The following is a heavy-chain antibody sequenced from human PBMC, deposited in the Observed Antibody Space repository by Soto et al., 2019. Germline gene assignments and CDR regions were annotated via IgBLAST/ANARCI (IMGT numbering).Heavy chain of an antibody. CDR1: GFTFTSYA. D-gene: IGHD3-3*01. J-gene: IGHJ4*02. CDR2: ISGSGGDT. V-gene: IGHV3-23*01. Sequence: EVQLLESGGGLVQPGGSLRLSCSASGFTFTSYAMSWVRQAPGKGLEWVSGISGSGGDTKSADSVKGRLTISRDNFKNMLYLQMNILRAEDTAVYYCAKHDFWTLYNTGLDSWGQGTLVTVSS. CDR3: AKHDFWTLYNTGLDS.